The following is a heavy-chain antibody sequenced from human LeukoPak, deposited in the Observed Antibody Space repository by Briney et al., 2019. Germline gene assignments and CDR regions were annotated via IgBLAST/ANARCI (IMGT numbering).Heavy chain of an antibody. CDR2: ISVYSGNT. CDR3: ARDGGYSYGIKFDS. Sequence: ASVKVSCKASGYTFSSYGISWVRQAAGQGLEWMGWISVYSGNTNYAQKVQGRVTMTTDTSTNTAYMELRSLRSDDTAVYYCARDGGYSYGIKFDSWGQGTLVTVSS. CDR1: GYTFSSYG. D-gene: IGHD5-18*01. V-gene: IGHV1-18*01. J-gene: IGHJ4*02.